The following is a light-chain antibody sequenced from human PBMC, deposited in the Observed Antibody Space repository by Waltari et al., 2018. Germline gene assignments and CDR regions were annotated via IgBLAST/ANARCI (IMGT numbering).Light chain of an antibody. CDR1: SSNIGSTY. J-gene: IGLJ3*02. CDR3: AAWDDSLSGRV. Sequence: QSVLTQPPSASGTPGQRVTIPCSGSSSNIGSTYVYWYQQRPGTAPKLLIYRNNQRPSGVPDRFSGSKSGTSASLAISGLRSEDEADYYCAAWDDSLSGRVFGGGTKLTVL. V-gene: IGLV1-47*01. CDR2: RNN.